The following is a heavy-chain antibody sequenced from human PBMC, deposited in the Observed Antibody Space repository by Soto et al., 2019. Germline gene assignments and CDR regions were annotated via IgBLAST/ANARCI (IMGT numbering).Heavy chain of an antibody. CDR1: GGSISSGGYY. CDR2: IYYSGST. J-gene: IGHJ3*02. V-gene: IGHV4-31*03. CDR3: AGGDYGDYVRSAFDI. Sequence: QVQLQESGPGLVKPSQTLSLTCTVSGGSISSGGYYWSWIRQHPGKGLAWIGYIYYSGSTYYNPSLKSRVTISVDTSKNQFSLKLSSVTAADTAVYYCAGGDYGDYVRSAFDIWGQGTMVTVSS. D-gene: IGHD4-17*01.